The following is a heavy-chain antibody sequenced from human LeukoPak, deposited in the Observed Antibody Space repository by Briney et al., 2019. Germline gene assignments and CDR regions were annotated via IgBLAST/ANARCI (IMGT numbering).Heavy chain of an antibody. D-gene: IGHD3-22*01. Sequence: GGSLRLSCAASGFTFSSYEMNWVRQAPGKGLEWVSYISSSGSTIYYADSVKGRFTISRDNSKNTLYLQMNSLRAEDTAVYYCAKMLTAPLAMIVVVPDAFDIWGQGTMVTVSS. J-gene: IGHJ3*02. CDR1: GFTFSSYE. V-gene: IGHV3-48*03. CDR3: AKMLTAPLAMIVVVPDAFDI. CDR2: ISSSGSTI.